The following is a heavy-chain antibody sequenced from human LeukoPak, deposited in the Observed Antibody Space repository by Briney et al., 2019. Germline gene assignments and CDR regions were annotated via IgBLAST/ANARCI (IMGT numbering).Heavy chain of an antibody. CDR3: ARGGQYDTSGYYPIDY. V-gene: IGHV3-30*04. CDR1: GFSFSDYS. D-gene: IGHD3-22*01. Sequence: GGSLRLSCAASGFSFSDYSMHWVRQAPSKGLEWVALIEYDGDNKYYADAVKGRFTISRDNSKNTLFLQMNSLRAEDTAVHYCARGGQYDTSGYYPIDYWGQGTLVTVSS. CDR2: IEYDGDNK. J-gene: IGHJ4*02.